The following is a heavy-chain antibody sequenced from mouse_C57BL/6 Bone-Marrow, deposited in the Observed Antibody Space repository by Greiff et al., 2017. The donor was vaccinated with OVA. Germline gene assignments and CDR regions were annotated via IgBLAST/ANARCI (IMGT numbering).Heavy chain of an antibody. Sequence: QVQLKQPGAELVKPGASVKLSCKASGYTFTSYWMHWVKQRPGQGLEWIGMIHPNSGSTNYNEKFKSKATLTVDTSSSTAYMQLSSLTSAASAVYDCAREIYYYGSSYVFFAYGGQGTLVTVSA. V-gene: IGHV1-64*01. CDR2: IHPNSGST. CDR1: GYTFTSYW. D-gene: IGHD1-1*01. J-gene: IGHJ3*01. CDR3: AREIYYYGSSYVFFAY.